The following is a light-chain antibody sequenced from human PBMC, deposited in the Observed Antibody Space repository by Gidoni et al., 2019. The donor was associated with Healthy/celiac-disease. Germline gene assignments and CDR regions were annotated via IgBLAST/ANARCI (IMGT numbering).Light chain of an antibody. J-gene: IGLJ2*01. CDR1: KLGDKY. CDR3: QAWDSRPGV. Sequence: GQTASITCSGDKLGDKYACWYQQKPGQSPVLVIYQDSKRPSGIPERFSGSNSGNTATLTISGTQAMDEADYYCQAWDSRPGVFGGGTKLTVL. V-gene: IGLV3-1*01. CDR2: QDS.